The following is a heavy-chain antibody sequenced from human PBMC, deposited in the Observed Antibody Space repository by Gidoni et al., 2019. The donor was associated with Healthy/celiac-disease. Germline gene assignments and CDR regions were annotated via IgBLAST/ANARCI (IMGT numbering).Heavy chain of an antibody. Sequence: QVQLVQSGAEVKKPGASVKVSCKASGYTFTSSAIPWVRQAPGQRLEWMGWINAGNGNTKYSQKFQGRVTITRDTSASTAYMELSSLRSEDTAVYYCARPSDKAAEPPRYSYGMDVWGQGTTVTVSS. V-gene: IGHV1-3*01. CDR3: ARPSDKAAEPPRYSYGMDV. CDR1: GYTFTSSA. D-gene: IGHD6-13*01. CDR2: INAGNGNT. J-gene: IGHJ6*02.